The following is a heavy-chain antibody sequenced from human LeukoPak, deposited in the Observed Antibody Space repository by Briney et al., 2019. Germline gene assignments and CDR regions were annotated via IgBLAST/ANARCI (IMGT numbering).Heavy chain of an antibody. CDR2: INPNSGGT. J-gene: IGHJ5*02. D-gene: IGHD3-22*01. CDR1: GYTFTGYY. CDR3: AREDRDSSGLDWFDP. V-gene: IGHV1-2*02. Sequence: ASVKVSCKASGYTFTGYYMHWVRQAPGQGLEWMGWINPNSGGTNYAQKFQGRVTMTGDTSISTAYMELSRLRSDDTAVYYCAREDRDSSGLDWFDPWGQGTLVTVSS.